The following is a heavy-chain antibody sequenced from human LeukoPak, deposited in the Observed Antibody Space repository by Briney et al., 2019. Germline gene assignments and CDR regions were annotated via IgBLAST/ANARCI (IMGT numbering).Heavy chain of an antibody. V-gene: IGHV1-69*05. J-gene: IGHJ3*02. CDR2: IIPIFGTA. CDR1: GGTFSSYA. Sequence: SVKVSCKASGGTFSSYAISWVRQAPGQGLEWMGGIIPIFGTASYAQKFQGRVTITTDESTSTAYMELSSLRSEDTAVYYCARGLLGYCSSTSCPSAFDIWGQGTMVTVSS. CDR3: ARGLLGYCSSTSCPSAFDI. D-gene: IGHD2-2*01.